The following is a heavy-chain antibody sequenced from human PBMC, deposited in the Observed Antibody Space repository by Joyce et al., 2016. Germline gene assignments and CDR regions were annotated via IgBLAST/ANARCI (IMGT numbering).Heavy chain of an antibody. CDR3: AKRGLTSLSGYSYYYMDV. D-gene: IGHD3-10*01. CDR1: GFPFSIFA. Sequence: EVQLLESGGGLVQPGGSLRLSCAASGFPFSIFAMTWVRRIPGRGLEWVSSISVSVATTYYADSVKGRFIFSRDNSKNMLYLQMHSLRAEDTAVYYCAKRGLTSLSGYSYYYMDVWGKGTTVTVSS. V-gene: IGHV3-23*01. J-gene: IGHJ6*03. CDR2: ISVSVATT.